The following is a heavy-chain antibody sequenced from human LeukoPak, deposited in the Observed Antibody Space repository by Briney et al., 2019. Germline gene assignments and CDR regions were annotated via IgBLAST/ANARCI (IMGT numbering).Heavy chain of an antibody. V-gene: IGHV4-59*01. Sequence: PSETLSHTCTVSGGSISSYYWSWIRQPPGKGLEWIGYIYYSGSTNHKPSLKSRVTISVDTSKNQFSLKLTSVTAADTAVYYCARLRGIGNFDYWGQGTLVTVSS. CDR2: IYYSGST. CDR1: GGSISSYY. J-gene: IGHJ4*02. D-gene: IGHD3-16*01. CDR3: ARLRGIGNFDY.